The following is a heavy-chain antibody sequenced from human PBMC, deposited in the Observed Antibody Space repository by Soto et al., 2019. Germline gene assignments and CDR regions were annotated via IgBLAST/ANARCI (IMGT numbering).Heavy chain of an antibody. Sequence: SETLSLTCAVYGGSFSGYYWSWLRQPPGKGLEWIGEINHSGSTNYNPSLKSRVTISVDTSKNQFSLKLSSVTAADTAVYYCARLRTGRTCFDPWGQGTLVTVSP. CDR2: INHSGST. J-gene: IGHJ5*02. V-gene: IGHV4-34*01. CDR3: ARLRTGRTCFDP. D-gene: IGHD3-3*01. CDR1: GGSFSGYY.